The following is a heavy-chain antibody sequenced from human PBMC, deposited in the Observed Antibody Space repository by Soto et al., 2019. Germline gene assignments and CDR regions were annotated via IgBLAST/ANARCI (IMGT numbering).Heavy chain of an antibody. V-gene: IGHV3-7*01. J-gene: IGHJ4*02. CDR1: GFTFSSYW. Sequence: PGGSLRLSCAASGFTFSSYWMSWVRQAPGKGLEWVANIKQDGSEKYYVDPVKGRFTISRDNAKNSLYLQMNSLRAEDTAVYYCARELRVGAALLFDYWGQGTLVTVSS. D-gene: IGHD2-15*01. CDR2: IKQDGSEK. CDR3: ARELRVGAALLFDY.